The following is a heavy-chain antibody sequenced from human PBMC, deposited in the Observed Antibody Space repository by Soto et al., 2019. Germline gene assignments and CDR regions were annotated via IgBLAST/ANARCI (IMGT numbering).Heavy chain of an antibody. V-gene: IGHV1-18*04. J-gene: IGHJ3*02. CDR1: GYTFTSYG. D-gene: IGHD3-22*01. CDR2: ISAYNGNT. Sequence: ASVKVSCKASGYTFTSYGISWVRQAPGQGLEWIGWISAYNGNTNYAQKLQGRVTMTTDTSTSTAYMELRSLRSDDTAVYYCAREVYYYDSSGYKSDAFDIWGQGTMVTVSS. CDR3: AREVYYYDSSGYKSDAFDI.